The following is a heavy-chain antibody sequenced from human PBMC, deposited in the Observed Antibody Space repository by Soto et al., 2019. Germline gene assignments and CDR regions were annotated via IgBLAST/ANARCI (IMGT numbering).Heavy chain of an antibody. CDR1: GFTFSSYE. Sequence: GGSLRLSCAASGFTFSSYEMNWVRQAPGKGLEWVSYISSSGSTIYYADSVKGRFTISRDNAKNSLYLQMNSLRAEDTAVYYCARDGAAVAGSRYYYYGMDVWGQGTTVTVSS. D-gene: IGHD6-19*01. V-gene: IGHV3-48*03. J-gene: IGHJ6*02. CDR3: ARDGAAVAGSRYYYYGMDV. CDR2: ISSSGSTI.